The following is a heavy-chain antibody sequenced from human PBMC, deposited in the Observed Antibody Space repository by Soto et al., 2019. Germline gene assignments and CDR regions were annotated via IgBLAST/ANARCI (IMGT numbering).Heavy chain of an antibody. D-gene: IGHD3-10*01. V-gene: IGHV3-30*18. CDR3: AKDLDYYGSGSYGPNFDY. CDR1: GFTFSSYG. J-gene: IGHJ4*02. Sequence: QVQLVESGGGVVQPGRSLRLSCAASGFTFSSYGMHWVRQAPGKGLEWVAVISYDGSNKYYVDSVKGRFTISRDNSKNTLYLQMNSLRAEDTAVYYCAKDLDYYGSGSYGPNFDYWGQGTLVTVSS. CDR2: ISYDGSNK.